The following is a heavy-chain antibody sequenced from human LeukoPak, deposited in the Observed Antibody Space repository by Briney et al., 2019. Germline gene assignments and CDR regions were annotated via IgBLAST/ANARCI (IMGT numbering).Heavy chain of an antibody. D-gene: IGHD6-19*01. CDR1: GGPTSTSSTH. V-gene: IGHV4-39*01. J-gene: IGHJ4*02. CDR2: IYYSGST. Sequence: PSETLSLTCTVSGGPTSTSSTHWGWVHQPPGKGLEWIGSIYYSGSTYYSPSLKSRVTISVDTSKNQFSLWLTSVTAADTAVYYCVTALTRDSSGWYVIDYWGQGTLVTVSS. CDR3: VTALTRDSSGWYVIDY.